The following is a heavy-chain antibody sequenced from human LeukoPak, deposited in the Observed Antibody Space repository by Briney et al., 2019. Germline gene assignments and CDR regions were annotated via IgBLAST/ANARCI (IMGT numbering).Heavy chain of an antibody. Sequence: KPSETLSLTCTVSGGSISSGIYFWSWIRQHPGKGLEWMGYIHHSGHTYYNPPLRSRLTISMDTSKDQFSLSLSAVTDADTAMYYCARYCSSTKCPFDFWGQGTLVTVSS. V-gene: IGHV4-31*03. CDR3: ARYCSSTKCPFDF. CDR2: IHHSGHT. J-gene: IGHJ4*02. D-gene: IGHD2-2*01. CDR1: GGSISSGIYF.